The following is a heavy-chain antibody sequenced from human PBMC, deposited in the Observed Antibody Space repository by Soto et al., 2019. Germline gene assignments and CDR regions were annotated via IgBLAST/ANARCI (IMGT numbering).Heavy chain of an antibody. CDR1: GGSFSGYY. D-gene: IGHD3-10*01. V-gene: IGHV4-34*01. CDR3: ARGRQLLWFGELLYYGMDV. J-gene: IGHJ6*02. Sequence: SETLSLTCAVYGGSFSGYYWSWIRQPPGKGLEWIGEINHSGSTNYNPSLKSRVTISLDTSKNQFSLKLSSVTAADTAVYYCARGRQLLWFGELLYYGMDVWGQGTTVTVSS. CDR2: INHSGST.